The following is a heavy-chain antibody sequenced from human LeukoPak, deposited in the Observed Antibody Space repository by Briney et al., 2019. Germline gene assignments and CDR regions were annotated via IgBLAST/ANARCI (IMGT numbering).Heavy chain of an antibody. J-gene: IGHJ4*02. CDR1: GGTFSSYA. V-gene: IGHV1-69*13. D-gene: IGHD4/OR15-4a*01. Sequence: ASVKVSCKASGGTFSSYAISWVRQAPGQGLEWMGGIIPIFGTTNYAQKFQGRVTITADESTSTAYMELISLSSGDPAEYYGARGAYGGAYWGQGTLVTVSS. CDR3: ARGAYGGAY. CDR2: IIPIFGTT.